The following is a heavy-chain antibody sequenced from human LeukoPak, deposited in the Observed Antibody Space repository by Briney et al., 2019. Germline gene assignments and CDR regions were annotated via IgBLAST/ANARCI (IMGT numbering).Heavy chain of an antibody. J-gene: IGHJ5*02. CDR2: MYYSGST. D-gene: IGHD3-10*01. V-gene: IGHV4-39*01. CDR1: GGSISNNNYY. Sequence: SETLSLTCTVSGGSISNNNYYWGWIRQPPGKGLEWIGTMYYSGSTYYNPSLKSRDTISVDTSKNQFSLKLSSVTAADTAVYYCARRRFGDPGADPWGQGTLVTVSS. CDR3: ARRRFGDPGADP.